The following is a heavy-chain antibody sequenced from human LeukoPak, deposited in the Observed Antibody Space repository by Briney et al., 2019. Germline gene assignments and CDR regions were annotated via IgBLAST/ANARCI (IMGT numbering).Heavy chain of an antibody. CDR3: ARSADGNYGDLGY. V-gene: IGHV1-2*04. D-gene: IGHD4-17*01. Sequence: ASVKVSCKASGYTFTGYYMHWVRQAPGQGLEWMGWINPNSGGTNYAQKFQGWVTMTRDTSISTAYMELSRLRSDGTAVYYCARSADGNYGDLGYWGQGTLVTVSS. CDR2: INPNSGGT. CDR1: GYTFTGYY. J-gene: IGHJ4*02.